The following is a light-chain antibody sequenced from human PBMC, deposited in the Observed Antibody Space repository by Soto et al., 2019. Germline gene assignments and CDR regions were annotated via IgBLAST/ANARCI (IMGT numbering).Light chain of an antibody. V-gene: IGKV1-39*01. J-gene: IGKJ4*01. CDR3: QQSYSTLGTT. CDR1: QSISSY. Sequence: IQMTQSPSSLSASVGDRVTITCRASQSISSYLNWYQQKPGKAPKLLIYAASSWQSGVPSRFSGSGSGTEFTLTISSLQPEDVATYYCQQSYSTLGTTFGGGTKVDIK. CDR2: AAS.